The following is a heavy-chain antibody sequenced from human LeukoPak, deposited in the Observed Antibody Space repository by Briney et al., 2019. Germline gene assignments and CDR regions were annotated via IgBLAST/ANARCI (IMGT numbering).Heavy chain of an antibody. J-gene: IGHJ4*02. V-gene: IGHV1-2*06. CDR1: RYTFTGYN. CDR2: INPNSGGT. CDR3: ARWRLVGATRVFDC. Sequence: WASAKVSCKASRYTFTGYNMHWVRQAPGQGHECMGRINPNSGGTNYAQKFQGRVTITRETSISTAYMELSRLRSDDTAVYYCARWRLVGATRVFDCWGQGTLVSVSS. D-gene: IGHD1-26*01.